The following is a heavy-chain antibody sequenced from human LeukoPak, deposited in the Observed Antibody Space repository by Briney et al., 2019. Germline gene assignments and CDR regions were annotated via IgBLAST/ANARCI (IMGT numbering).Heavy chain of an antibody. CDR2: INDDGSDT. D-gene: IGHD1-1*01. Sequence: GGSLRLSCAVSGFTFKLYWMHWVRQAPGKGPVWVSRINDDGSDTTYADSVKGRFTISRDDAKNMLFLQMNSLRAEGTAVYYCARDRNWNDELDAFDIWGQGTMVTVSS. CDR1: GFTFKLYW. V-gene: IGHV3-74*01. J-gene: IGHJ3*02. CDR3: ARDRNWNDELDAFDI.